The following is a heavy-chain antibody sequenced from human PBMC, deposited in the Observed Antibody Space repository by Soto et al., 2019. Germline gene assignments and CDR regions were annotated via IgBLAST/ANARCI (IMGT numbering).Heavy chain of an antibody. D-gene: IGHD5-18*01. CDR3: ARAKHSYGYFVY. V-gene: IGHV4-59*01. Sequence: PSETLSLTCTVSGGSISSYYWSWIRQPPGKGLEWIGYIYYSGSTNYNPSLKSRVTISVDTSKNQFSLKLSSVTAADTAVYYCARAKHSYGYFVYWGQGTLVTVS. J-gene: IGHJ4*02. CDR1: GGSISSYY. CDR2: IYYSGST.